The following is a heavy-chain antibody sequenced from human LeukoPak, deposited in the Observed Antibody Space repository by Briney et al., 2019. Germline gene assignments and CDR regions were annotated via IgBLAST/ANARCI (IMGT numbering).Heavy chain of an antibody. V-gene: IGHV4-4*07. J-gene: IGHJ4*02. CDR1: GGSISGYY. CDR2: IYTSGST. CDR3: ARVRDFWSGFVDY. Sequence: SETLSLTCSVSGGSISGYYWSWLRQPAGEGLEWIGRIYTSGSTNYNPSLKSRVTMSVDTSKNQFSLKLSSVTAADTAVYYCARVRDFWSGFVDYWGQGTLVTVSS. D-gene: IGHD3-3*01.